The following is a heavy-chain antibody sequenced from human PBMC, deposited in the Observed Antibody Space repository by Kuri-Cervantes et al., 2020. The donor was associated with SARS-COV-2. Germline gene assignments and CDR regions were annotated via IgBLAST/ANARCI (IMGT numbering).Heavy chain of an antibody. CDR2: IYYSGST. CDR1: GGSISSYY. Sequence: GSLRLSCTVSGGSISSYYWSWIRQPPGKGLEWIGSIYYSGSTYYNPSLKSRVTISVDTSKNQFSLKLSSVTAADTAVYYCQLVVTAIDFDYWGQGTLVTVSS. D-gene: IGHD2-21*02. CDR3: QLVVTAIDFDY. V-gene: IGHV4-59*05. J-gene: IGHJ4*02.